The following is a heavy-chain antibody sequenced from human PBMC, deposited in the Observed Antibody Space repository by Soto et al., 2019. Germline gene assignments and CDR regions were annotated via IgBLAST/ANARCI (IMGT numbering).Heavy chain of an antibody. D-gene: IGHD3-22*01. CDR3: AKGAGYYDSSGYYLDY. J-gene: IGHJ4*02. CDR2: ISGSGGST. V-gene: IGHV3-23*01. CDR1: GFTFSSYA. Sequence: GGSLRLSCAASGFTFSSYAMSWVRQAPGKGLEWVSAISGSGGSTYYADSVKGRFTISRDNSKNTLYLQMNSLRAEDTAVYYCAKGAGYYDSSGYYLDYWGQGTLVTV.